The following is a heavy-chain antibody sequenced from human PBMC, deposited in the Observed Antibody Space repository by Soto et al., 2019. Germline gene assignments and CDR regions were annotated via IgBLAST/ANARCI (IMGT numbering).Heavy chain of an antibody. D-gene: IGHD2-21*01. CDR1: GFAFSDYY. CDR3: ARGGGGGLFKH. CDR2: IIANST. Sequence: GGSMRLPCAPSGFAFSDYYMSWNRQTPGKGLQFLSYIIANSTYTNYSLSVKCRFTISRDNIKCSLFLQMNSLGVEDPSVYYCARGGGGGLFKHWGQVVLVTFSS. J-gene: IGHJ1*01. V-gene: IGHV3-11*06.